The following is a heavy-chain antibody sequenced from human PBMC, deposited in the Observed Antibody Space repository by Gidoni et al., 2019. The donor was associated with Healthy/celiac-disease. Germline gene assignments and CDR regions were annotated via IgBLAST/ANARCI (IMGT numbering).Heavy chain of an antibody. CDR3: ARTAGTREFDY. J-gene: IGHJ4*02. V-gene: IGHV1-8*01. Sequence: QVQLVQSGAEVKKPGASVQVSCQASGYNFTSYDINGVLQATVQGLEWMGWMNPNSGNTGYAQKFQGRVTMTRNTSISTAYMELSSLRSEDTAVYYCARTAGTREFDYWGQGTLVTVSS. CDR1: GYNFTSYD. D-gene: IGHD1-7*01. CDR2: MNPNSGNT.